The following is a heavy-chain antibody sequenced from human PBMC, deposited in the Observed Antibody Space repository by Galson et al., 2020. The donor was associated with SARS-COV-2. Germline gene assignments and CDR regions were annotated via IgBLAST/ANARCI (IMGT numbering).Heavy chain of an antibody. CDR1: GFTFNNYA. V-gene: IGHV3-23*01. CDR3: AKGRDCSGGTCYGTSGDH. Sequence: GGSLRLSCEASGFTFNNYAMSWVRQAQGKGLEWVSGISGRAGSTFYADSVKGRFTISRDNSKNTLYLQMDSLRAEDTAIYYCAKGRDCSGGTCYGTSGDHWGQGTLVTVSS. J-gene: IGHJ4*02. D-gene: IGHD2-15*01. CDR2: ISGRAGST.